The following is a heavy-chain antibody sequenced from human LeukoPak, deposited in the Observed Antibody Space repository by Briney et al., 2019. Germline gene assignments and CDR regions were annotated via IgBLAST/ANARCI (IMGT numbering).Heavy chain of an antibody. V-gene: IGHV3-73*01. Sequence: PGRSLRLSCAASGFTFSGSAVHWDRQASGKGLEWVGRIRSKGKSYATAYAASVKGRFIISRDDSKNTAYLQMDSLKTEDTAVYYCNLWLGEFYPGYWGPGTLVTVSS. CDR1: GFTFSGSA. CDR3: NLWLGEFYPGY. D-gene: IGHD3-10*01. J-gene: IGHJ4*02. CDR2: IRSKGKSYAT.